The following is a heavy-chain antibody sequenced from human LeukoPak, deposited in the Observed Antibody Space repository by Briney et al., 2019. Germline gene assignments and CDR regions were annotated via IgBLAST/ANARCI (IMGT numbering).Heavy chain of an antibody. CDR3: AKDRGGRWEGGQLWLFGAFDI. V-gene: IGHV3-23*01. J-gene: IGHJ3*02. CDR1: GFTFSSYA. Sequence: SGGSLRLSCAASGFTFSSYAMSWVRQAPGKGLEWVSAISGSGGSTYYADSVKGRFTISRDNSKNTLYLQMSSLRAEDTAVYYCAKDRGGRWEGGQLWLFGAFDIRGQGTMVTVSS. D-gene: IGHD5-18*01. CDR2: ISGSGGST.